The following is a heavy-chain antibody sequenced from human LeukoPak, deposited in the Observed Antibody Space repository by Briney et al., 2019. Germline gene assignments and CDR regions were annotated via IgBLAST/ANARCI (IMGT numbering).Heavy chain of an antibody. CDR1: GGSISSGGYY. V-gene: IGHV4-31*03. J-gene: IGHJ5*02. Sequence: PSETLSLTCTVSGGSISSGGYYWSWIRQHPGKGLERIGYIYYSGSTYYNPSLKSRVTISVDTSKNQFSLKLSSVTAADTAVYYCARAVNDYSNAVYNWFDPWGQGTLVTVSS. D-gene: IGHD4-11*01. CDR2: IYYSGST. CDR3: ARAVNDYSNAVYNWFDP.